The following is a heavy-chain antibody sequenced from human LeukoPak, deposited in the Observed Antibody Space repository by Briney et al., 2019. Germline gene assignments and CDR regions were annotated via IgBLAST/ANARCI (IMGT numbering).Heavy chain of an antibody. J-gene: IGHJ2*01. CDR3: ARGLYYYDSSGFYRNWYFDL. Sequence: SETLSLTCTVSGGSISSYYWSWIRQPPGKGLEWIGYIYYSGSTNYNPSLKSRVTISVDTSKNQFSLKLSSVTAADTAVYYCARGLYYYDSSGFYRNWYFDLWGHGTLVTVSS. D-gene: IGHD3-22*01. CDR2: IYYSGST. CDR1: GGSISSYY. V-gene: IGHV4-59*01.